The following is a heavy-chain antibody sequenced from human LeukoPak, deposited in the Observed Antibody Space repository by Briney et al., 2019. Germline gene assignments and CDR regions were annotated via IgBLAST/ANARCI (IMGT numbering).Heavy chain of an antibody. Sequence: PGGSLRLSCAASGFTFDDYAMHWVRQAPGKGLEWVSLISWDGGSTYYADSVKGRFTISRDNSKNSLYLQMNSLRAEDTALYYCAKDGAYRIQLWSHLDYWGQGTLVTVSS. V-gene: IGHV3-43D*03. CDR2: ISWDGGST. CDR3: AKDGAYRIQLWSHLDY. J-gene: IGHJ4*02. CDR1: GFTFDDYA. D-gene: IGHD5-18*01.